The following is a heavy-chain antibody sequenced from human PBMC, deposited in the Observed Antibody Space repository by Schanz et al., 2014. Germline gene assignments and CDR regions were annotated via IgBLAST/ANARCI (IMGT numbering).Heavy chain of an antibody. CDR3: AKGMGYCSGGTCYDYYYYGLDV. CDR1: GFTVSSDH. D-gene: IGHD2-15*01. Sequence: VQLVESGGGFVQPGGSLGLSCVVSGFTVSSDHMSWVRQAPGKGLEWVAFIWYDGSNKYYADSVKGRFTISRDNSENTLYLQMNSLSADDTAVFYCAKGMGYCSGGTCYDYYYYGLDVWGQGTTVTVSS. J-gene: IGHJ6*02. V-gene: IGHV3-30*02. CDR2: IWYDGSNK.